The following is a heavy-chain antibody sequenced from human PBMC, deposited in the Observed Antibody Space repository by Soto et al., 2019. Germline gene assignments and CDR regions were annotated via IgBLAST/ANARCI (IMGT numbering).Heavy chain of an antibody. Sequence: PGGSLRLSCSASGFTFGDYAMNWFRQAPGEGLEWVGFVRSKAYGGTTEYAASVKGRFTISRDDSKSIAYLQMNSLKTEDTAVYHCARDFGPLRLGELSAGPWGPGILVTVSS. D-gene: IGHD3-16*02. V-gene: IGHV3-49*03. CDR3: ARDFGPLRLGELSAGP. CDR2: VRSKAYGGTT. CDR1: GFTFGDYA. J-gene: IGHJ5*02.